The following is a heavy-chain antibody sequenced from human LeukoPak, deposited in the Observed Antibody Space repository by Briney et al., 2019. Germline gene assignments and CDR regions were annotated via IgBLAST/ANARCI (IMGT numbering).Heavy chain of an antibody. CDR3: ARDPSNTSGRYQYFDL. D-gene: IGHD6-19*01. CDR1: GGTFSSYA. V-gene: IGHV1-18*01. Sequence: ASVKVSCKASGGTFSSYAISWVRQAPGQGLEWIGWISAYNGDTNYAQEFHGRVTMTTDTSKSTASLELRSLSSADTAVYYCARDPSNTSGRYQYFDLWGRGTLVTVSS. J-gene: IGHJ2*01. CDR2: ISAYNGDT.